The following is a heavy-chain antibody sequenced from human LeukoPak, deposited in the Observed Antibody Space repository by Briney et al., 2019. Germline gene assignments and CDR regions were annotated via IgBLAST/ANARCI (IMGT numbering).Heavy chain of an antibody. CDR1: GYTFTNYE. CDR3: ASFSWSYWYFDL. CDR2: MNPNSGDT. Sequence: ASVKVSCKASGYTFTNYEINWVRQATGQGIEWMGWMNPNSGDTAYAQKFQDRITMTRSTSINTAYMELSSLRSEDTAVYYCASFSWSYWYFDLWGRGTLVTVSS. V-gene: IGHV1-8*01. J-gene: IGHJ2*01.